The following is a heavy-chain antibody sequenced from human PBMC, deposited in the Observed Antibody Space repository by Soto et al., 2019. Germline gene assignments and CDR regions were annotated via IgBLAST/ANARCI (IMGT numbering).Heavy chain of an antibody. CDR3: ARRGGGVVLTATTPFDY. CDR2: IYHSGST. V-gene: IGHV4-4*02. J-gene: IGHJ4*02. CDR1: SGSISTANW. D-gene: IGHD2-21*02. Sequence: QVPLQESGPRLVRPSGTLSLTCTVSSGSISTANWWSWVRQPPGRGLAWIGEIYHSGSTNYNLSLWSRVTLSVDKSKNQFSLRLSSVTAADTAMYYCARRGGGVVLTATTPFDYWGQGTLVTVSS.